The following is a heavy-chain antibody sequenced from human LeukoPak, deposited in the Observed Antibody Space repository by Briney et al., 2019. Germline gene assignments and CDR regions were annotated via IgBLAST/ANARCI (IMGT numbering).Heavy chain of an antibody. CDR3: AREGRVSGYDFDC. Sequence: AGGSLRLSCAASGFTFSSYWMHWVRQAPGKELVWVSRINSDGSSITYADSVKGRFTISRDNAKNTLYLQMNSLRVEDTAVYYCAREGRVSGYDFDCWGQGTLVTVSS. D-gene: IGHD5-12*01. CDR2: INSDGSSI. CDR1: GFTFSSYW. V-gene: IGHV3-74*03. J-gene: IGHJ4*02.